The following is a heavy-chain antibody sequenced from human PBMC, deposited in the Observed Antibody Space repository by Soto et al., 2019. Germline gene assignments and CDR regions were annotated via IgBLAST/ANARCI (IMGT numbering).Heavy chain of an antibody. V-gene: IGHV1-69*01. CDR1: GGTFSSYA. CDR3: VVAITMVRGVIITPTFDY. CDR2: IIPIFGTA. J-gene: IGHJ4*02. D-gene: IGHD3-10*01. Sequence: QVQLVQSGAEVKKPGSSVKVSCKASGGTFSSYAISWVRQAPGQGLEWMGGIIPIFGTANYAQKFQGRVTTTAEESSSTACMWLSGLRYEDTAVYYCVVAITMVRGVIITPTFDYRGRGTLVTVSS.